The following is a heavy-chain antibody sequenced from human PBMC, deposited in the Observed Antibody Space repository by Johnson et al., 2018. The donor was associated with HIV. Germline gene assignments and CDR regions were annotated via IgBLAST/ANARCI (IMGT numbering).Heavy chain of an antibody. CDR2: IYSGGDT. J-gene: IGHJ3*02. CDR3: AKHIVLVVYAIGAAFDI. V-gene: IGHV3-66*04. D-gene: IGHD2-8*02. CDR1: GFTVSSNY. Sequence: VQLVESGGGLVQPGGSLKLSCAASGFTVSSNYITWVRQAPGKGLEWISVIYSGGDTYYADSVKGRVTISRDDSKNTLYLQMNRLTAEDTAVYYCAKHIVLVVYAIGAAFDIWGQGTMVTVSS.